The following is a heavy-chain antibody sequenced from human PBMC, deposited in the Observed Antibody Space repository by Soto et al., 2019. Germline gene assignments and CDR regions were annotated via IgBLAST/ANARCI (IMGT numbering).Heavy chain of an antibody. V-gene: IGHV1-18*04. CDR1: GYTFTSYG. CDR3: ARDRPISRQLVLEYNWFDP. Sequence: ASVKVSCKASGYTFTSYGISWVRQAPGQGLEWMEWISAYNGNTNYAQKLQGRVTMTTDTSTSTAYMELRSLRSDDTAVYYCARDRPISRQLVLEYNWFDPWGQGTLVTVSS. J-gene: IGHJ5*02. CDR2: ISAYNGNT. D-gene: IGHD6-13*01.